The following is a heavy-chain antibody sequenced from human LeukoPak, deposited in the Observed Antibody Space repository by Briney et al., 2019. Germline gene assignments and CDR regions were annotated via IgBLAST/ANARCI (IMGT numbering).Heavy chain of an antibody. CDR2: IKQDGSEK. V-gene: IGHV3-7*01. Sequence: PGGSLRLSCAASGFTFGSYWMSWVRQAPGKGLEWVAIIKQDGSEKNYVDSVKGRFTVSRDNSRNSLYLQMNSLRAEDTAVYYCARETGDDYYFDYWGQGTLVTVSS. CDR1: GFTFGSYW. D-gene: IGHD7-27*01. CDR3: ARETGDDYYFDY. J-gene: IGHJ4*02.